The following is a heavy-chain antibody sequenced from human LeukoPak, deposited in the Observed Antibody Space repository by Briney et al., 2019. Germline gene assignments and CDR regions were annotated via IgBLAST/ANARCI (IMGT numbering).Heavy chain of an antibody. Sequence: ASVKVSCKASGYTFTGYYIHWVRQAPGQGLEWMGWINPNSGGTNYAQKFQGRVTMTRDMSISTAYMELSRLRSDGTAVYYCVRDRRDCTSTSCYEEFDYWGQGTLVTVSS. CDR2: INPNSGGT. CDR3: VRDRRDCTSTSCYEEFDY. V-gene: IGHV1-2*02. J-gene: IGHJ4*02. D-gene: IGHD2-2*01. CDR1: GYTFTGYY.